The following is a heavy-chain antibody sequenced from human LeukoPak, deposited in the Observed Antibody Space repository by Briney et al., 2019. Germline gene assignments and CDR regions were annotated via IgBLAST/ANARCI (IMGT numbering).Heavy chain of an antibody. Sequence: SETLSLTCTVSGGSISNSYYWGWIRQPPGKGPEWIGSIYYTGTTYCNPSLKSRVTISVDTSKNQFSLKLSSVTAADTAVYYCATGSPIDYWGQGTLVTVSS. V-gene: IGHV4-39*07. CDR2: IYYTGTT. CDR3: ATGSPIDY. D-gene: IGHD1-26*01. CDR1: GGSISNSYY. J-gene: IGHJ4*02.